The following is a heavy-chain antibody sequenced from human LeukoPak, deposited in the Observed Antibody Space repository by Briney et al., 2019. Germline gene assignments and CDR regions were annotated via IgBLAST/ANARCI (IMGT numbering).Heavy chain of an antibody. D-gene: IGHD4-11*01. V-gene: IGHV1-8*01. CDR3: VRIYYSNAFDI. CDR1: GYTFTNFD. J-gene: IGHJ3*02. CDR2: MNPKTGNT. Sequence: VAPVKVSCKASGYTFTNFDINWVRQATGQGLEWMGWMNPKTGNTGSAQKFQGRVTITGNTSISTAYMELSSLRSEDTAVYYCVRIYYSNAFDIWGQGTMVTVSS.